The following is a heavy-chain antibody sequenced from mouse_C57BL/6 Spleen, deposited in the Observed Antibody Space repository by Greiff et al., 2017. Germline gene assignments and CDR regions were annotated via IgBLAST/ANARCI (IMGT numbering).Heavy chain of an antibody. CDR1: GYTFTSYN. CDR3: ARETTVNVYYAMDY. D-gene: IGHD1-1*01. CDR2: IYPGNGDT. J-gene: IGHJ4*01. V-gene: IGHV1-12*01. Sequence: LQQSGAELVRPGASVKMSCKASGYTFTSYNMHWVKQTPRQGLEWIGAIYPGNGDTSYNQKFKGKANLTVDKSTSTAYMQLSSLTSEDSAVYFCARETTVNVYYAMDYWGQGTSVTVSS.